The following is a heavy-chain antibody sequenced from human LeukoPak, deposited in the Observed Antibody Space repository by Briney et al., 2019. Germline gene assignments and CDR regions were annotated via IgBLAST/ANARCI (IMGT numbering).Heavy chain of an antibody. CDR1: GDSISTSNYY. CDR2: IYYNGIT. CDR3: ARSDYYDYRQIDF. D-gene: IGHD3-22*01. Sequence: SETLSLTCTVSGDSISTSNYYWGCIRQSPGKGLEWLGSIYYNGITHYNPSLQRGVTIYVDTSRNQFSLHVFSVTAADTAVFYCARSDYYDYRQIDFWGQGTLVTVSS. J-gene: IGHJ4*02. V-gene: IGHV4-39*01.